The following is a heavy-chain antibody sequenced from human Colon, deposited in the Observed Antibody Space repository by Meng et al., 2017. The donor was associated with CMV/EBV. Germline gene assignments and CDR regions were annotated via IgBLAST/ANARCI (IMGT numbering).Heavy chain of an antibody. D-gene: IGHD1-26*01. J-gene: IGHJ5*01. CDR2: IGSSSSYM. V-gene: IGHV3-21*02. CDR1: GFTFSRYD. Sequence: EVQLVESGGGLVKPGGSLSLSCVVCGFTFSRYDMSWVRQAPGKGLEWVSSIGSSSSYMYYSDSVKGRFTISRDNAKNSLYLQINSLRAEDTAVYYCARGQRGFTQGLKLDSWGHGPLVTVYS. CDR3: ARGQRGFTQGLKLDS.